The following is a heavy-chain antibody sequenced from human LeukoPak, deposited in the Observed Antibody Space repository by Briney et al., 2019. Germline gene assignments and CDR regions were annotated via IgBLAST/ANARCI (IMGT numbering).Heavy chain of an antibody. Sequence: GASVKVSCKASGGTFSSYAISWVRQAPGQGLEWMGRIIPIFGTANYAQKFQGRVTITTDESTSTAYMELSSLRSEDTAVYYCARGKDYYGSGSYYRFDYWGQGTLVTVSS. CDR3: ARGKDYYGSGSYYRFDY. V-gene: IGHV1-69*05. CDR1: GGTFSSYA. CDR2: IIPIFGTA. J-gene: IGHJ4*02. D-gene: IGHD3-10*01.